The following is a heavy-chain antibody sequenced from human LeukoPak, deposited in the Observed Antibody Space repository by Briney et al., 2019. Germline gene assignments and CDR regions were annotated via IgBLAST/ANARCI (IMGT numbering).Heavy chain of an antibody. Sequence: GGSLRLSCAASGFTFSSYAVSWVRQAPGKGLEWVSAISGSGGSTYYADSVKGRFTISRDNSKNTLYLQMNSLRAEDTAVYYCAKEYYDSSGYYVDYWGQGTLVTASS. V-gene: IGHV3-23*01. D-gene: IGHD3-22*01. J-gene: IGHJ4*02. CDR1: GFTFSSYA. CDR3: AKEYYDSSGYYVDY. CDR2: ISGSGGST.